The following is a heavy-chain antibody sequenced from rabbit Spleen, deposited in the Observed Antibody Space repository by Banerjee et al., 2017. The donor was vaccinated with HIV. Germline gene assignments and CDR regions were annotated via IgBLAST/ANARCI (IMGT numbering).Heavy chain of an antibody. V-gene: IGHV1S45*01. CDR1: GFSFSSNW. D-gene: IGHD2-1*01. CDR3: ARGVYDDYDTYYFDL. J-gene: IGHJ4*01. CDR2: IYVGSGGGT. Sequence: LEESGGGLVKPGGTLTLTCTVSGFSFSSNWICCVRQAPGKGLEWIACIYVGSGGGTKYPSWAKGRFTISKTSSTTVTLQMASLTVADTATYFCARGVYDDYDTYYFDLWGPGTLVTVS.